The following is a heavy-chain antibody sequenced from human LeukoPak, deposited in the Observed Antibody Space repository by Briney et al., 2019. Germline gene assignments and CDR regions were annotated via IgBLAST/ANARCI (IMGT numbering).Heavy chain of an antibody. CDR2: IWYDGSNK. J-gene: IGHJ4*02. V-gene: IGHV3-33*01. CDR3: AREGPRGNSQFDY. Sequence: GRSLRLSCAASGFTFSSYGMHWVRQAPGKGLEWVALIWYDGSNKYYADSVKGRLTISRDNSRNTLYLQMNSLRAEDTAVYYCAREGPRGNSQFDYWGQGTLVTVSS. CDR1: GFTFSSYG. D-gene: IGHD2/OR15-2a*01.